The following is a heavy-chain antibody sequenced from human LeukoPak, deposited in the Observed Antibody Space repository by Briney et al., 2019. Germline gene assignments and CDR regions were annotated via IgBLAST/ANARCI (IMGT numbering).Heavy chain of an antibody. J-gene: IGHJ4*02. D-gene: IGHD3-10*01. V-gene: IGHV3-23*01. CDR3: AKHVSGSLFYFDY. CDR2: ISGTGYNT. CDR1: GFTFRNCA. Sequence: GGSLRLSCAASGFTFRNCAMSWVRQAPGKGLEWVSGISGTGYNTYYADSVMGRFTISRDNSKNTLYLQMNSLGAEDTAVYYCAKHVSGSLFYFDYWGQRTLVTVSS.